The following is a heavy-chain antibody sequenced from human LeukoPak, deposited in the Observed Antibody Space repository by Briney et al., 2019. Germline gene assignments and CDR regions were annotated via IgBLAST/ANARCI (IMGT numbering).Heavy chain of an antibody. CDR3: ASYYYDSSGYHHQYYYYGMDV. Sequence: ASVMVSCKASGYTFTSYDINWVRQATGQGLEWMGWMNPNSGNTGYAQKFQGRVTTTRNTSISTAYMELSSLRSEDTAVYYCASYYYDSSGYHHQYYYYGMDVWGQGTTVTVSS. D-gene: IGHD3-22*01. CDR1: GYTFTSYD. J-gene: IGHJ6*02. CDR2: MNPNSGNT. V-gene: IGHV1-8*01.